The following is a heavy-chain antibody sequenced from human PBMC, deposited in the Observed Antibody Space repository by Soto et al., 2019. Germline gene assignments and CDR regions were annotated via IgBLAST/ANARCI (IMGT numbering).Heavy chain of an antibody. J-gene: IGHJ6*02. D-gene: IGHD6-19*01. CDR1: GFTFTSSA. CDR3: AALGYSSGWTLPGAYYYYYGMDV. V-gene: IGHV1-58*01. CDR2: IVVGSGNT. Sequence: GTSVKASSKASGFTFTSSAVQWLRQARGQRLEWIGWIVVGSGNTNYAQKFQERVTITSDMSTSTAYMELSSLRSEDTAVYYCAALGYSSGWTLPGAYYYYYGMDVWGQGTTVTVSS.